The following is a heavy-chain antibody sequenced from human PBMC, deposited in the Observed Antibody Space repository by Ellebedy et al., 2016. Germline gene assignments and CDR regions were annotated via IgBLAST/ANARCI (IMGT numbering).Heavy chain of an antibody. Sequence: GESLKISXKGSGYSFTSYWIGWVRQAPGQGLEWMGWISAYNGNTNYAQKLQGRVTMTTDTSTSTAYMELRSLRSDDTAVYYCARVWESGYTNYFDYWGQGTLVTVSS. V-gene: IGHV1-18*04. CDR1: GYSFTSYW. D-gene: IGHD3-22*01. J-gene: IGHJ4*02. CDR2: ISAYNGNT. CDR3: ARVWESGYTNYFDY.